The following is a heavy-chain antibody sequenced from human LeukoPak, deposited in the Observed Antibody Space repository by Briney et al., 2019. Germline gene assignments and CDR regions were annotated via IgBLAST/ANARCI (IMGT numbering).Heavy chain of an antibody. V-gene: IGHV3-7*01. CDR3: ARALYDYVWGSPIRYYFDY. CDR1: GFTFSSYW. CDR2: IKQDGSEK. D-gene: IGHD3-16*01. Sequence: PGGSLRLSCAASGFTFSSYWMSWVRQAPGKGLEWVANIKQDGSEKYYVDSVKGRFTISRDNAKNSLYLQMNSLRAEDTAVYYCARALYDYVWGSPIRYYFDYWGQGTLVTVSS. J-gene: IGHJ4*02.